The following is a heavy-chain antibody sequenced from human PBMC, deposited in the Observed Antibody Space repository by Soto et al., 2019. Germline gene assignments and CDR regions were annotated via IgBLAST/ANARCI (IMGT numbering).Heavy chain of an antibody. CDR3: ASGVAGYCSGGSCPSADSNAFDI. D-gene: IGHD2-15*01. CDR2: IIPILGIA. Sequence: QVQLVQSGAEVKKPGSSVKVSCKASGGTFSSYTISWVRQAPGQGLEWMGRIIPILGIANYAQKFQGRVTITADKSTSTAYMELSSLRSEDTAVYYCASGVAGYCSGGSCPSADSNAFDIWGQGTMVTVSS. CDR1: GGTFSSYT. J-gene: IGHJ3*02. V-gene: IGHV1-69*02.